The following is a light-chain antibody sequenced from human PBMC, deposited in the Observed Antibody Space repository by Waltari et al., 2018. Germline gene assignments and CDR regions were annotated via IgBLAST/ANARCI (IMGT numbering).Light chain of an antibody. CDR2: YDS. J-gene: IGLJ1*01. CDR1: NIERKS. V-gene: IGLV3-21*01. Sequence: SYVLTQPPSVAAAPGETARVTCGGNNIERKSVHWYQQKPGQAPVLVISYDSDRPSGIPERFSGSNSGEKATLTISRVEAGDEADYYCQVWDANTDPGVFGTGTEVTVL. CDR3: QVWDANTDPGV.